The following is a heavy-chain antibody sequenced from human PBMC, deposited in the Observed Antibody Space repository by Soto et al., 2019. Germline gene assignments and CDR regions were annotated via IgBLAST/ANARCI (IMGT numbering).Heavy chain of an antibody. D-gene: IGHD5-12*01. CDR2: IVVGSGNT. J-gene: IGHJ6*02. CDR3: AAEAHSGYDSLYYYYGMDV. Sequence: SVKVSCKASGGTFSSYAISWVRQAPGQGLEWKGWIVVGSGNTNYAQKFQERVTITRDMSTSTAYMELSSLRSEDTAVYYCAAEAHSGYDSLYYYYGMDVWGQGTTVTVSS. V-gene: IGHV1-58*02. CDR1: GGTFSSYA.